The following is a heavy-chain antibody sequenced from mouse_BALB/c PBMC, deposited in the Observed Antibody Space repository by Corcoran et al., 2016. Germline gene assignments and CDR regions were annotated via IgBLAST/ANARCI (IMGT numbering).Heavy chain of an antibody. J-gene: IGHJ3*01. CDR1: GYTFTNYG. Sequence: QNQLVQSGPELKKPGETVKISCKASGYTFTNYGMNWVKQAPGKGLKWMGWINTYTGEPTYADDFKGRFAFSLETSASTAYLQINNLKNEDTATYFCATGAWFAYWGQGTLVTVSA. CDR3: ATGAWFAY. D-gene: IGHD4-1*01. V-gene: IGHV9-3-1*01. CDR2: INTYTGEP.